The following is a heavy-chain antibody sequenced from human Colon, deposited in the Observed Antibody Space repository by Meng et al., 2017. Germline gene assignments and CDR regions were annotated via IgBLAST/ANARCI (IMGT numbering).Heavy chain of an antibody. D-gene: IGHD4-23*01. CDR2: INPGNGDT. CDR1: GYPFSPYA. Sequence: VQVVQSGAGVKEPGASVKVSCKPSGYPFSPYALHWVRQAPGQRLEWMGWINPGNGDTKSSHKFQGRLTITRDTSASTAYMELSSLRSEDTAVYYCAKDQDFGGTPDSWGQGTLVTVSS. CDR3: AKDQDFGGTPDS. V-gene: IGHV1-3*01. J-gene: IGHJ4*02.